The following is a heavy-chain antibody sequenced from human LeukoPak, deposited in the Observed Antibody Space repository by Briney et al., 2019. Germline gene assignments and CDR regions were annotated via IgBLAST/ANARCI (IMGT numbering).Heavy chain of an antibody. J-gene: IGHJ4*02. D-gene: IGHD1-26*01. Sequence: GGSLRLSCVASGFTFSNYAMSWVRQAPGKGLEWVSAISNTGGSTYYADSVKGRFTISRDNSKNTVYLQINSLRAEDTALYYCARDYESGTYFDYWGQGTLVTVSS. V-gene: IGHV3-23*01. CDR1: GFTFSNYA. CDR2: ISNTGGST. CDR3: ARDYESGTYFDY.